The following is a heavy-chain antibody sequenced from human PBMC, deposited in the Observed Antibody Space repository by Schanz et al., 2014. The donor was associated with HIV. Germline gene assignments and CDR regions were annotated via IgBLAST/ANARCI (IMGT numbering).Heavy chain of an antibody. J-gene: IGHJ4*02. D-gene: IGHD5-12*01. CDR3: ARGAAEMATMTPWRY. Sequence: QVQLVQSGAEVKKPGSSVKVSCKASGDTFRRYSIHWVRQGPGQGLEWMGGIIPMFGTTKYPQRLQGRVTIIADKSTTTAYMELRSLRSDDTAVYYCARGAAEMATMTPWRYWGQGTLVTVSS. CDR2: IIPMFGTT. CDR1: GDTFRRYS. V-gene: IGHV1-69*06.